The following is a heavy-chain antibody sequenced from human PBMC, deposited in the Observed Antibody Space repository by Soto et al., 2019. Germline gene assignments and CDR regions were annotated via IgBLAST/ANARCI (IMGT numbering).Heavy chain of an antibody. CDR1: GGTFSSYA. V-gene: IGHV1-69*06. J-gene: IGHJ5*02. D-gene: IGHD3-16*02. CDR2: IIPIFGTA. Sequence: QVQLVQSGAEVKKPGSSVKVSCKASGGTFSSYAISWVRQAPGQGLEWMGGIIPIFGTANYAQKFQGRVTITGDKSTSTAYMELSSLRSEDTAVYYCARIGEYYDYVWGSYRSGWFDPWGQGTLVTVSS. CDR3: ARIGEYYDYVWGSYRSGWFDP.